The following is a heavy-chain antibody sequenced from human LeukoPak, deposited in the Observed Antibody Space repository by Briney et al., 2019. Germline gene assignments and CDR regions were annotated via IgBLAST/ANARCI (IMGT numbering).Heavy chain of an antibody. D-gene: IGHD1-1*01. J-gene: IGHJ5*02. CDR2: INGDGTNR. Sequence: GGSLRLSCAASGFTFGSYWIHWVRQAPGKGLVWVSRINGDGTNRDYADSVRGRFAISRDNAKNTVYLQMNSLGGEDTAVYYCTIVSTRTSGGWESWGQGTLVTVSS. V-gene: IGHV3-74*01. CDR3: TIVSTRTSGGWES. CDR1: GFTFGSYW.